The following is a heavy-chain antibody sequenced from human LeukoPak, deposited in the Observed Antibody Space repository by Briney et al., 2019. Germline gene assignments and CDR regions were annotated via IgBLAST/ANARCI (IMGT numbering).Heavy chain of an antibody. V-gene: IGHV3-7*01. CDR2: IKQDGSEK. CDR3: AREDGGNGDYPLH. J-gene: IGHJ4*02. D-gene: IGHD4-17*01. Sequence: GGSLRLSCTASGFTFSSYWMTWVRQAPGKGLEWVANIKQDGSEKYYVDSVKGRFTISRDNAENSLYLQMNSLRAEDTAVYYCAREDGGNGDYPLHWGQGTLVTVSS. CDR1: GFTFSSYW.